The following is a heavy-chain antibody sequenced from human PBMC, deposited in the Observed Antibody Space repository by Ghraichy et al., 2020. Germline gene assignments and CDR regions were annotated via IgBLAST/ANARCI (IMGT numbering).Heavy chain of an antibody. CDR3: ARGFEYYDFWSGYYILDY. CDR1: GGSISSSSYY. V-gene: IGHV4-39*01. Sequence: TLSLTCTVSGGSISSSSYYWGWIRQPPGKGLEWIGSIYYSGSTYYNPSLKSRVTISVDTSKNQFSLKLSSVTAADTAVYYCARGFEYYDFWSGYYILDYWGQGTLVTVSS. CDR2: IYYSGST. D-gene: IGHD3-3*01. J-gene: IGHJ4*02.